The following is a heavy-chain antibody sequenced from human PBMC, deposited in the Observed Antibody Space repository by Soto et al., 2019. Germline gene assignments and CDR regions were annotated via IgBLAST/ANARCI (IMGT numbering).Heavy chain of an antibody. CDR3: ARDSPSGEYSGYDLSTDAFDI. CDR1: GGSISSYC. Sequence: SETLSLTCTVSGGSISSYCWSWIRQPPGKGLEWIGYIYYSGSTNYNPSLKSRVTKSVDTSKNQFSLKLSSVTAADTAVYYCARDSPSGEYSGYDLSTDAFDIWGQGTMVTVSS. D-gene: IGHD5-12*01. J-gene: IGHJ3*02. CDR2: IYYSGST. V-gene: IGHV4-59*01.